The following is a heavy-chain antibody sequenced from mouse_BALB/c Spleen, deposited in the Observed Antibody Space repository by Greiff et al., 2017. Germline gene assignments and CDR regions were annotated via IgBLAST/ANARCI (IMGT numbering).Heavy chain of an antibody. D-gene: IGHD1-2*01. CDR2: IYPGNGDT. V-gene: IGHV1-12*01. J-gene: IGHJ4*01. CDR1: GYTFTSYN. Sequence: QVQLQQPGAELVKPGASVKMSCKASGYTFTSYNMHWVKQTPGQGLEWIGAIYPGNGDTSYNQKFKGKATLTADKSSSTAYMQLSSLTSEDSAVYYCARRLLRLGAMDYWGQGTSVTVSS. CDR3: ARRLLRLGAMDY.